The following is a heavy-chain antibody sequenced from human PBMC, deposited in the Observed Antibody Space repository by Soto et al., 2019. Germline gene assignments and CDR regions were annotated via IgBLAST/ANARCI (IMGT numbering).Heavy chain of an antibody. CDR2: ISGSGGST. CDR3: AKDLRPGTTAEYFQH. Sequence: GGSLRLSCAASGFTFSSYAMSWVRQAPGKGLKWVSAISGSGGSTYYADSVKGRFTISRDNSKNTLYLQMNSLRAEDTAVYYCAKDLRPGTTAEYFQHGGQGTLGTVSS. CDR1: GFTFSSYA. V-gene: IGHV3-23*01. D-gene: IGHD1-7*01. J-gene: IGHJ1*01.